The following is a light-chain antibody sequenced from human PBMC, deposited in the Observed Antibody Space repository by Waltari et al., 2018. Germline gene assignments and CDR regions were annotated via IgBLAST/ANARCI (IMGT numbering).Light chain of an antibody. CDR3: AAWDDSLNGPV. V-gene: IGLV1-44*01. J-gene: IGLJ2*01. CDR1: SSHSGRNT. Sequence: QSMLTQPPSASGTPGQRVTISFPGTSSHSGRNTVTGYQQLPGTAPKLLIYSTNQWPSGVPDRFSGSKFGTSASLAISGLQSEDEADYYCAAWDDSLNGPVFGGGTKLTVL. CDR2: STN.